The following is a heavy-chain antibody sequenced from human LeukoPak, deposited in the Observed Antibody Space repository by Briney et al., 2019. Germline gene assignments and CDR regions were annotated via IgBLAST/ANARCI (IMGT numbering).Heavy chain of an antibody. D-gene: IGHD1-1*01. CDR1: GYTFTGYY. V-gene: IGHV1-2*02. Sequence: ASVKVSCKASGYTFTGYYMHWVRQAPGQGLEWMGWINPNSGGTNYAQKFQGRVTMTRDTSISTAYMELSRLRSDDTAVYYCARADLELERRVKHFDYWGQGTLVTVSS. J-gene: IGHJ4*02. CDR3: ARADLELERRVKHFDY. CDR2: INPNSGGT.